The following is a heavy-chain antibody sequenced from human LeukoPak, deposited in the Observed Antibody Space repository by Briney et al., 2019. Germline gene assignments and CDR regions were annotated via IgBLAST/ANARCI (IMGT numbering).Heavy chain of an antibody. V-gene: IGHV3-21*01. CDR1: GFTFSSYS. Sequence: PGGSLRLSCAASGFTFSSYSMNWVRQAPGKGLEWVSSISSSSSYIYYADSVKGRFTISRDNAKNSLYLQMNSLRAEDTAVYYCARAVYGFDAFDIWGQGTMVTVSS. CDR2: ISSSSSYI. J-gene: IGHJ3*02. D-gene: IGHD4-17*01. CDR3: ARAVYGFDAFDI.